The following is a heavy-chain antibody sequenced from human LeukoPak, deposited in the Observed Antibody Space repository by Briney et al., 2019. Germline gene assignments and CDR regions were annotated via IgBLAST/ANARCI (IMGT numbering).Heavy chain of an antibody. D-gene: IGHD5-24*01. CDR3: ARGRIKGRDGYNGDY. Sequence: GASVNVSCKASGYTFTIYDINWVRQATGQGLEWMGWMNPNSGNTGYAQKFQGRVTMTRNTSISTAYMELSSLRSEDTAVYYCARGRIKGRDGYNGDYWGQGTLVTVSS. J-gene: IGHJ4*02. CDR1: GYTFTIYD. CDR2: MNPNSGNT. V-gene: IGHV1-8*01.